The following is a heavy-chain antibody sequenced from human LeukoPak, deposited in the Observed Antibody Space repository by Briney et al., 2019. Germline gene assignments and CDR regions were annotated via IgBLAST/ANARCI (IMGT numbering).Heavy chain of an antibody. Sequence: PSETLSLTCTVSGGSISSYYWSRIRQPPGKGLEWIGYIYYSGSTNYNPSLKSRVTISVDTSKNQFSLKLSSVTAADTAVYYCASESYCGGDCYRFQHWGQGTLVTVSS. D-gene: IGHD2-21*02. CDR2: IYYSGST. CDR3: ASESYCGGDCYRFQH. J-gene: IGHJ1*01. V-gene: IGHV4-59*01. CDR1: GGSISSYY.